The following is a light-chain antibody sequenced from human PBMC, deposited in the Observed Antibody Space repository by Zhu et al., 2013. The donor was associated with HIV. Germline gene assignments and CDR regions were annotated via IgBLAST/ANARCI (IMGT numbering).Light chain of an antibody. CDR1: QSLLHNNGYNY. Sequence: DIVMTQSPLSLPVTPGEPASISCRSSQSLLHNNGYNYLDWYLQKPGQSPQLLIYLGSNRASGVPDRFSGSGSGTDFTLKISRVEAEDVGVYYCMEALQTPWTFGQGNRRWK. CDR2: LGS. CDR3: MEALQTPWT. J-gene: IGKJ1*01. V-gene: IGKV2-28*01.